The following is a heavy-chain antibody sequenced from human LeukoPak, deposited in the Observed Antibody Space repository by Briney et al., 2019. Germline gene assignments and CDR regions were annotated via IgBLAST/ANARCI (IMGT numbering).Heavy chain of an antibody. CDR1: GGSISSSSYY. CDR3: ARDGYYYDSSGYLYLDY. J-gene: IGHJ4*02. CDR2: IYYSGST. V-gene: IGHV4-39*07. D-gene: IGHD3-22*01. Sequence: PSETLSLTCTVSGGSISSSSYYWGWIRQPPGKGLEWIGSIYYSGSTYYNPSLKSRVTISVDTSKNQFSLTLSSVTAADTAVYYCARDGYYYDSSGYLYLDYWGQGTLVTVSS.